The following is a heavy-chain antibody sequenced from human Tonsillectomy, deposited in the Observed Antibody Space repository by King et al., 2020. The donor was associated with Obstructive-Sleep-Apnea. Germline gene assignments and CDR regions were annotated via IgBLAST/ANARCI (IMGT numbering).Heavy chain of an antibody. CDR2: ISYDGRNK. D-gene: IGHD1-26*01. CDR3: ARGSEASGSYDYFDS. V-gene: IGHV3-30*04. J-gene: IGHJ4*02. Sequence: VQLVESGGGVVQPGRSLRLSCAASGFTFSSHAMHWVRQAPGKGLEWVAGISYDGRNKYYADSVKGRFTISRDNSKTTPYLQMNSLRAEDTAVYYCARGSEASGSYDYFDSWGQETLVTVSS. CDR1: GFTFSSHA.